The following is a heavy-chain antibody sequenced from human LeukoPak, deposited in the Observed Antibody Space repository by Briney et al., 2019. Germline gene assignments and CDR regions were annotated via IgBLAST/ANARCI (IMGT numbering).Heavy chain of an antibody. CDR1: GFTVGSGF. CDR2: IFSDGTT. D-gene: IGHD7-27*01. V-gene: IGHV3-53*01. J-gene: IGHJ4*02. CDR3: AKTGDPWD. Sequence: QSGGSLRLSCAASGFTVGSGFMTWVRQAPGKGLEWVSVIFSDGTTYYTDSVKGRFTISRDNSKNTLYLQLNSLSAEDTAVYYCAKTGDPWDWGQGTLVTVSS.